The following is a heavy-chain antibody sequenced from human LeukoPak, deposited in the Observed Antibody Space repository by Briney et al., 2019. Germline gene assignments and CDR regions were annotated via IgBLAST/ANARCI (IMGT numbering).Heavy chain of an antibody. D-gene: IGHD6-6*01. CDR1: GFSVRTNY. V-gene: IGHV3-66*01. CDR3: ARDPEFSSNWYYFDY. J-gene: IGHJ4*02. CDR2: IDIAGST. Sequence: GGSLRLSCAASGFSVRTNYMSWVRQAPGKGLEWVSFIDIAGSTYYADSVRGRFTISRDNSKNTLHLQMNSLRAEDTAVYYCARDPEFSSNWYYFDYWGQGTQVSVSS.